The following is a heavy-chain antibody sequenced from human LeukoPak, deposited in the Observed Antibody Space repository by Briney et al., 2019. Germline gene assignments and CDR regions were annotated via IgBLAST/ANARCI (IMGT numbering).Heavy chain of an antibody. CDR1: GGSFSGYY. D-gene: IGHD2-2*01. V-gene: IGHV4-34*01. CDR3: ARDADIVVVPAAKDGMDV. Sequence: TASETLSLTCAVYGGSFSGYYWSWIRQPPGKGLEWIGEINHSGSTNYNPSLKSRVTISVDPSKNQFSLKLSSVTAADTAVYYCARDADIVVVPAAKDGMDVWGQGTTVTVSS. J-gene: IGHJ6*02. CDR2: INHSGST.